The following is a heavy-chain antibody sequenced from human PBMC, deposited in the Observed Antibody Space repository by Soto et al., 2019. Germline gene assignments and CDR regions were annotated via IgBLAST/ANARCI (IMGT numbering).Heavy chain of an antibody. Sequence: LGESLKISCKGSGYSFTSYWIGWVRQMPGKGLEWMGIIYPGDSDTRYSPSFQGQVTISADKSISTAYLQWSSLKASDTAMYYCARHLVPAAKHYYYYYGMDVWGQGTTVTVSS. J-gene: IGHJ6*02. CDR2: IYPGDSDT. CDR3: ARHLVPAAKHYYYYYGMDV. CDR1: GYSFTSYW. V-gene: IGHV5-51*01. D-gene: IGHD2-2*01.